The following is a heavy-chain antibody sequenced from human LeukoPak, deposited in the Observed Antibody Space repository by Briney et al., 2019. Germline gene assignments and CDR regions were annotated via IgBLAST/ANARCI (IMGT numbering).Heavy chain of an antibody. D-gene: IGHD1-1*01. J-gene: IGHJ6*03. V-gene: IGHV1-69*10. Sequence: SVKVSCKASGGTFISYTISWVRQAPGQGLEWMGRIIPILGIANYAQKFQGRVTITADKSTSTAYMELSTLRSEDTAVYYCARVENDGYYMDVWGKGTTVTVSS. CDR2: IIPILGIA. CDR3: ARVENDGYYMDV. CDR1: GGTFISYT.